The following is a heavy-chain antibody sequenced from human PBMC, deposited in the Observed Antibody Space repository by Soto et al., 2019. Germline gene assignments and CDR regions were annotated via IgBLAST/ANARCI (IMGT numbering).Heavy chain of an antibody. J-gene: IGHJ6*03. V-gene: IGHV3-48*01. CDR1: GFTCSSYS. Sequence: EVQLVESGGGLVQPGGSLRLSCAASGFTCSSYSMNWVRQAPGKGLEWVSYISSRSSTIYYADSVKGRFTISRDNAKNSLYLQMNSLRAEDTAVYYCASYSGYSSNKPRGNLPTYYYYMDVWGKGTTVTVSS. CDR3: ASYSGYSSNKPRGNLPTYYYYMDV. D-gene: IGHD6-13*01. CDR2: ISSRSSTI.